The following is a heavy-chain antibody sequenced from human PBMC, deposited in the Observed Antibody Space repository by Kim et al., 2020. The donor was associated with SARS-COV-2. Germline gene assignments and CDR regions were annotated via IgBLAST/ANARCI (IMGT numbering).Heavy chain of an antibody. D-gene: IGHD3-10*01. Sequence: AQRFQGRVTITADESTSTAYMELSSLRSEDTAVYYCARDQVVRGVSPLDYWGQGTLVTVSS. CDR3: ARDQVVRGVSPLDY. J-gene: IGHJ4*02. V-gene: IGHV1-69*01.